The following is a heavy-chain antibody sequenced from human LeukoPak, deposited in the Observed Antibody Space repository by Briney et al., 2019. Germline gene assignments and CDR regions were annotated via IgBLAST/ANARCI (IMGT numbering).Heavy chain of an antibody. D-gene: IGHD1-26*01. CDR2: ISNDGSTT. Sequence: GGSLRLSCAASGFTFSDYWMHWVRQAPGKGLVWVSRISNDGSTTTYADSVRGRFTISRDNAKNTLYLQMNGLRAEDTAVYYCARDQYSLDIWGQGTMVTVSS. CDR1: GFTFSDYW. V-gene: IGHV3-74*01. CDR3: ARDQYSLDI. J-gene: IGHJ3*02.